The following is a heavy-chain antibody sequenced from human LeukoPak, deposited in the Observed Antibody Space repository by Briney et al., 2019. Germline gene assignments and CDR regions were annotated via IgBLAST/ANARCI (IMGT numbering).Heavy chain of an antibody. D-gene: IGHD1-14*01. CDR3: ANVPRSTVSY. CDR1: GFSFTTNW. V-gene: IGHV3-7*01. Sequence: GGSLRLSCAASGFSFTTNWMHWVRQTPGKRLEWVAELNEDGTVRYYVDSVKGRFTISRDNAKNSLYLQMNRLRAEDTGVYFCANVPRSTVSYWGRGTLVTVSS. CDR2: LNEDGTVR. J-gene: IGHJ4*02.